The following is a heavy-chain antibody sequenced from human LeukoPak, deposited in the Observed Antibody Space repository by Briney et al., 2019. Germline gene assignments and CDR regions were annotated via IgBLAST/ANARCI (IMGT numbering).Heavy chain of an antibody. J-gene: IGHJ2*01. V-gene: IGHV3-11*04. CDR3: ARAAYSSTWYSRYFDL. D-gene: IGHD6-13*01. CDR2: ISSSGSTI. CDR1: GGSISNKY. Sequence: LSLTCTVSGGSISNKYWSWIRQAPGKGLEWVSYISSSGSTIYYADSAKGRFTISRDNAKNSLYLQMNSLRAGDTAVYYCARAAYSSTWYSRYFDLWGRGTLVTVSS.